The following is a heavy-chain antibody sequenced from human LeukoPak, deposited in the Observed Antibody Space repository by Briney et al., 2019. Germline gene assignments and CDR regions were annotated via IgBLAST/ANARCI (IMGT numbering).Heavy chain of an antibody. D-gene: IGHD3-10*01. CDR2: IYPGDSDT. V-gene: IGHV5-51*01. J-gene: IGHJ3*02. CDR1: GYSFTSYW. Sequence: GESLKISCKGSGYSFTSYWIGWVRQMPGKGLEWMGIIYPGDSDTRYSPPFQGQVTISADKSISTAYLQWSGLKASDTAMYYCARDYYYGSGSPYDAFDIWGQGTMVTVSS. CDR3: ARDYYYGSGSPYDAFDI.